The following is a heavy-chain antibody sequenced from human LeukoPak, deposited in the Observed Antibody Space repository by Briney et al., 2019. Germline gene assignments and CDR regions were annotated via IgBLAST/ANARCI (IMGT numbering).Heavy chain of an antibody. V-gene: IGHV3-23*01. CDR3: ARVIRSSGWYVDY. CDR1: GFSFSSSA. Sequence: GGSLRLSCAASGFSFSSSAMSWVRQAPGKGLEWVSDISGSADVTYYADSVKGRFTISRDNSKNALYLQMNSLKAEDTAVYYCARVIRSSGWYVDYWGQGTLVTVSS. J-gene: IGHJ4*02. CDR2: ISGSADVT. D-gene: IGHD6-19*01.